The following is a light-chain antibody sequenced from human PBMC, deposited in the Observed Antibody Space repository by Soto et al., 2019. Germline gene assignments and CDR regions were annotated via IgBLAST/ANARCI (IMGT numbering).Light chain of an antibody. Sequence: IQITQSPSSVSASVGDTVTITCRASQLISSWLAWYQQKPGKAPKLLIYAASNLQSGVPSRFSGSEAGTDFTLTISSVQPEDFATYFCQQASSFPLTFGGGTKVEI. V-gene: IGKV1-12*01. CDR2: AAS. CDR3: QQASSFPLT. CDR1: QLISSW. J-gene: IGKJ4*01.